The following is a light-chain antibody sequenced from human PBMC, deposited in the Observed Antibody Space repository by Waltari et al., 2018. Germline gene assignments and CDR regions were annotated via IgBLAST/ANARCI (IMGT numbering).Light chain of an antibody. CDR2: GAS. Sequence: IVLTQSPGTLSLSPGETATLPCRATQSVGSTFLAWPQQKPGQAPRLLIYGASTRAPGTPDRFRGSGSGTDFTLTITRLEPEDFAVYYCQQYGRAPWTLGQGTKVEIK. V-gene: IGKV3-20*01. CDR1: QSVGSTF. CDR3: QQYGRAPWT. J-gene: IGKJ1*01.